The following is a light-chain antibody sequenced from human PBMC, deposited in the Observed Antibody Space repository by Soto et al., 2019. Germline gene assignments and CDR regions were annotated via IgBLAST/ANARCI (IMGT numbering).Light chain of an antibody. Sequence: SYELNQPLSVSVALGQTARITCGGNNIGRKNVHWYQVKPGQAPVLVIYRDSNRPSGIPERFSGSNSGNTATLAISGAQAGDDADYYCQVWDSGSVVFGGGTKLTVL. CDR2: RDS. CDR3: QVWDSGSVV. J-gene: IGLJ3*02. CDR1: NIGRKN. V-gene: IGLV3-9*01.